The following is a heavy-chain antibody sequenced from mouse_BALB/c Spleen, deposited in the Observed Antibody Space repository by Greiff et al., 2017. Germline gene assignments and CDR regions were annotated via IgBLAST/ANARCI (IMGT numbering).Heavy chain of an antibody. D-gene: IGHD3-3*01. CDR3: TRVGFYAMDY. V-gene: IGHV5-6-4*01. Sequence: EVKLQESGGGLVKPGGSLKLSCAASGFTFSSYTMSWVRQTPEKRLEWVATISSGGSYTYYPDSVKGRFTISRDNAKNTLYLQMSSLKSEDTAMYYCTRVGFYAMDYWGQGTSVTVSS. CDR1: GFTFSSYT. J-gene: IGHJ4*01. CDR2: ISSGGSYT.